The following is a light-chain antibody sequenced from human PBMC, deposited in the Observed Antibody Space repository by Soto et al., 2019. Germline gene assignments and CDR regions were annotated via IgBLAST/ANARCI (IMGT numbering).Light chain of an antibody. CDR2: AAS. J-gene: IGKJ4*01. CDR3: LQDYNYPLT. Sequence: AIQMTQSPFSLSASVGDRVIITCRASQGIRNDLGWYQQKPGKAPKLLIYAASSLQSGVPSRFSGSKSGTDFTHTISSLQPEDFATYYCLQDYNYPLTFGGGTKVEIK. V-gene: IGKV1-6*01. CDR1: QGIRND.